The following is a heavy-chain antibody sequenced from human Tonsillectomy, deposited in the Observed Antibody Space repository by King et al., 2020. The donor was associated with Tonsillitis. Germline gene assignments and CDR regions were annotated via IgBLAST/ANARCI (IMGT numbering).Heavy chain of an antibody. J-gene: IGHJ5*02. CDR2: IYHSGST. Sequence: VQLQESGPGLVKPSETLSLTCTVSGYSISSGYYWGWIRQPPGKGLEWIGSIYHSGSTYYNPSLKSRVTISVDTSKNQFSLKLSSVTAADTAVYYCARAGMVATNWVDPWGQGTLVTVSS. CDR1: GYSISSGYY. D-gene: IGHD5-12*01. V-gene: IGHV4-38-2*02. CDR3: ARAGMVATNWVDP.